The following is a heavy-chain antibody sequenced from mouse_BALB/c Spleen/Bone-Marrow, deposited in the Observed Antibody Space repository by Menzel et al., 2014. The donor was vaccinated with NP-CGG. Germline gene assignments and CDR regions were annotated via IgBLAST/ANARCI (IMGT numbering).Heavy chain of an antibody. J-gene: IGHJ4*01. D-gene: IGHD1-1*02. Sequence: QVQLQQSGPGLVAPSQSLSITCTVSGFSLTSYGVHWVRQPPGKGLEWLGVIWAGGSTNYNSALMSRLSINKDNSKSQVFLKMNRLQTDDTAMSYCASYGGGAMDYWGQGTSVTVSS. CDR3: ASYGGGAMDY. V-gene: IGHV2-9*02. CDR2: IWAGGST. CDR1: GFSLTSYG.